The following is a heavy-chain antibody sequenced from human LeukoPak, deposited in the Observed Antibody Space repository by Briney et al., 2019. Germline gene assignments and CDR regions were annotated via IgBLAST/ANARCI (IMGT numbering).Heavy chain of an antibody. V-gene: IGHV3-74*01. CDR2: SNSDESST. J-gene: IGHJ6*02. CDR3: TRHYGTGFYGMDV. CDR1: GFTFTDYW. Sequence: GGSLRLSCAASGFTFTDYWMHWVRQAPGKGLVWVSRSNSDESSTSYADSVKGRFTISRDNAKKTVYLQMNSLRVEDTAIYYCTRHYGTGFYGMDVWGQGTTVAVSS. D-gene: IGHD3-10*01.